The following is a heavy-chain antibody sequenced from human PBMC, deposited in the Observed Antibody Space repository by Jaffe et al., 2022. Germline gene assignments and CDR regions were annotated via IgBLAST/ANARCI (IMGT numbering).Heavy chain of an antibody. CDR3: ARDPSRGDYVRAFDI. D-gene: IGHD4-17*01. CDR1: GFTFSSYW. V-gene: IGHV3-7*01. CDR2: IKQDGSEK. Sequence: EVQLVESGGGLVQPGGSLRLSCAASGFTFSSYWMSWVRQAPGKGLEWVANIKQDGSEKYYVDSVKGRFTISRDNAKNSLYLQMNSLRAEDTAVYYCARDPSRGDYVRAFDIWGQGTMVTVSS. J-gene: IGHJ3*02.